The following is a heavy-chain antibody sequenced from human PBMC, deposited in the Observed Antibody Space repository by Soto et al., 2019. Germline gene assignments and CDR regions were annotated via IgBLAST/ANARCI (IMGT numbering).Heavy chain of an antibody. CDR3: ARDLCGYSYGYSFDY. Sequence: QVQLVESGGGLVKPGGSLRLSCAASGFTFSGYYMSWIRQAPGKGLEWVSYISSSGSTIYYADSVKGRFTISRDNAKNSLYLQMNSRRVEDTALYFCARDLCGYSYGYSFDYWGQGTLVTVSS. CDR2: ISSSGSTI. V-gene: IGHV3-11*01. D-gene: IGHD5-18*01. CDR1: GFTFSGYY. J-gene: IGHJ4*02.